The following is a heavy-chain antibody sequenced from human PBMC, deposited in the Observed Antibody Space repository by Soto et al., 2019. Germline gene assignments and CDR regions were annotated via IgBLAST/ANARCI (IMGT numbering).Heavy chain of an antibody. D-gene: IGHD7-27*01. CDR1: GDSVSSGGSY. CDR3: ARDNHSSLGANAFDI. CDR2: IYDSGRA. Sequence: SETLSLTCSVSGDSVSSGGSYRSWVRQHPGRGLEWIGFIYDSGRAYYNPSLKSRVIVSVDTSQNQFSLKLSSVTAADTAVYYCARDNHSSLGANAFDIWGPGRMVTVSS. J-gene: IGHJ3*02. V-gene: IGHV4-31*03.